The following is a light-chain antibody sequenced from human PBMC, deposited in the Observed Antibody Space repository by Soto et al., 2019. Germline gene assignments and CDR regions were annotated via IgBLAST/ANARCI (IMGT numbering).Light chain of an antibody. J-gene: IGKJ1*01. CDR2: GAS. CDR1: QSVSSSY. V-gene: IGKV3-20*01. Sequence: EIVLTQSPGTLSLSPGERATLSCRASQSVSSSYLAWYQQKPGQAPRLLIYGASNRATGIPDRFTGAGSGTDFTLTISRLEPEDFAVYYCQQYDRSPWTFGQGTKVDI. CDR3: QQYDRSPWT.